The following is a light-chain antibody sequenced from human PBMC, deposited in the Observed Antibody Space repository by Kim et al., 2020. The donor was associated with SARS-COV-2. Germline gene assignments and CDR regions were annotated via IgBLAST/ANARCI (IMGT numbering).Light chain of an antibody. V-gene: IGLV3-1*01. CDR3: QAWDSSTRGV. J-gene: IGLJ1*01. Sequence: SYELTQPPSVSVSPGQTASITCSGDKLGDKYACWYQQKPGQSPVLVIYQDSKRPSGIPERFSGSNSGNTATVTISGTQAMDEADYYCQAWDSSTRGVFGTGTKVTVL. CDR2: QDS. CDR1: KLGDKY.